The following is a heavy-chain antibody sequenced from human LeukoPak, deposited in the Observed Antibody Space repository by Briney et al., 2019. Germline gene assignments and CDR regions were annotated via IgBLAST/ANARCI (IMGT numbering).Heavy chain of an antibody. CDR2: IYYSGST. CDR3: ARGLLAAASPYYYYMDV. D-gene: IGHD6-13*01. Sequence: PSETLSLTCTVSGGSISSSSYYWGWIRQPPGRGLEWIGSIYYSGSTYYNPSLKSRATISVDTSKNQFSLKLSSVTAADTAVYYCARGLLAAASPYYYYMDVWGKGTTVTVSS. V-gene: IGHV4-39*07. CDR1: GGSISSSSYY. J-gene: IGHJ6*03.